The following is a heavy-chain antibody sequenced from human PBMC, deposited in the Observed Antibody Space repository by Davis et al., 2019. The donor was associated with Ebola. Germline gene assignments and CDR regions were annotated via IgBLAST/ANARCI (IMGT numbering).Heavy chain of an antibody. CDR2: VWYDGTNK. J-gene: IGHJ4*02. V-gene: IGHV3-33*01. CDR3: ARDTLLAAISYFDL. D-gene: IGHD2-15*01. Sequence: PGESLKISCAASGFTFSSHGMHWVRQAPGKGLEWVANVWYDGTNKYYTDSVKGRFTISRDNSRNTLFLQMTSLTAEDTATYYCARDTLLAAISYFDLWGQGTQVTVSS. CDR1: GFTFSSHG.